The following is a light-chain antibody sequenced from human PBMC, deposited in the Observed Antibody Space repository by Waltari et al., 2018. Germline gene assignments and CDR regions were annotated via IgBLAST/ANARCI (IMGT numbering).Light chain of an antibody. V-gene: IGKV3-20*01. J-gene: IGKJ1*01. CDR3: QQYDTSPRT. CDR1: QSISGSY. CDR2: GAS. Sequence: EIVLTQSPSTLSLYEGERATLSCRASQSISGSYLAWYQQKPGQAPRLLIFGASIRGTGIPDKYSGSGSETDFTLTISRLDPEDSAVYYCQQYDTSPRTFGPGTKVEI.